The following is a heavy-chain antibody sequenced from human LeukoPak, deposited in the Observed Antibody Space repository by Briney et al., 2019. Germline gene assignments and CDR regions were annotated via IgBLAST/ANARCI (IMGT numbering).Heavy chain of an antibody. CDR2: IYYSGST. CDR3: ARGFSDDSGTHDD. D-gene: IGHD3-10*01. J-gene: IGHJ4*02. V-gene: IGHV4-59*11. Sequence: PSETLSLTCTVSSGSISSHYWSWIRQPPGKGLEWIGYIYYSGSTNYNPSLKSRVTISIDTSKSQFSLKLSSVTAADTAVYYCARGFSDDSGTHDDWGQGTLVTVSS. CDR1: SGSISSHY.